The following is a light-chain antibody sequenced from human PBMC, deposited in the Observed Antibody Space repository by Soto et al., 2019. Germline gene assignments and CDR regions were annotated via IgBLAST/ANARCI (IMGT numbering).Light chain of an antibody. CDR3: GSYAGSNIMI. Sequence: QSALTQPPSASGSPGQSVTISCTGTSSDVGRYNYVSWYQQHPGKAPKLMIYEVTKRPSGVPERFSGSNSGNTASLTVSGLQAEDEATYFCGSYAGSNIMIFGGGTKVTVL. CDR1: SSDVGRYNY. V-gene: IGLV2-8*01. J-gene: IGLJ2*01. CDR2: EVT.